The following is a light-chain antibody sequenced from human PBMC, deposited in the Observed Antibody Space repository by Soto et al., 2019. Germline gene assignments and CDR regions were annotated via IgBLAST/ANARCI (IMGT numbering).Light chain of an antibody. V-gene: IGKV1-39*01. Sequence: DFQLTQSPSSLSASVGDRVTIACQAGQSIDIYLNWYQHKAGEAPKLLISAASSLQSGVPSRFSGSGFGTDFTLFISSLQPEDFATYYCQQSYTTPTFGQGTKVEIK. CDR2: AAS. CDR3: QQSYTTPT. J-gene: IGKJ1*01. CDR1: QSIDIY.